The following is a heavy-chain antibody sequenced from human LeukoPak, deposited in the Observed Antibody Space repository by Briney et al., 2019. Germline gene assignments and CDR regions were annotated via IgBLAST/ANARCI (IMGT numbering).Heavy chain of an antibody. D-gene: IGHD3-3*01. J-gene: IGHJ6*04. CDR2: IHYSGYT. CDR3: AREEVWSGPSMDV. Sequence: SETLSLTCTVSGGSISTYYWNWIRQPPGKGLEWIGYIHYSGYTNYNPFLKSRVTMSVDTSKNQFSLKLSSVTAADTAIYYCAREEVWSGPSMDVWGKGITVTVSS. V-gene: IGHV4-59*12. CDR1: GGSISTYY.